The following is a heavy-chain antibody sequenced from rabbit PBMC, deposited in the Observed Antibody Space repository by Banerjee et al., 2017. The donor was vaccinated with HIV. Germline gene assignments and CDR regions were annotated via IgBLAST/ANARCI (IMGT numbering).Heavy chain of an antibody. J-gene: IGHJ4*01. Sequence: QSLEESGGDLVKPGASLTLTCTASGFDFSSYGVSWVRQAPGKGLEWIGCIGGGSSGITYYASWAKGRFTISKTSSTTVTLQMTSLTAADTATYFCARHETGTSGWNFALWGPGTLVTVS. CDR3: ARHETGTSGWNFAL. D-gene: IGHD1-1*01. CDR2: IGGGSSGIT. CDR1: GFDFSSYG. V-gene: IGHV1S40*01.